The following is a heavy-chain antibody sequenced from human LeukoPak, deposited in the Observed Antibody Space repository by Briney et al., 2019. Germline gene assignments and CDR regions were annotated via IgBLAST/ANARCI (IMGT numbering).Heavy chain of an antibody. CDR1: GFTFSSYS. CDR3: ARLYYGRSIQRPDY. D-gene: IGHD3-22*01. CDR2: ISSSSSYI. Sequence: TGGSVRLSYSASGFTFSSYSMNWLRQAPGRGLEWVSSISSSSSYIYYADSVKGRFTISRDNAKNSLYLQMNSLRAEDTAVYYCARLYYGRSIQRPDYCGQGTLVTVSS. V-gene: IGHV3-21*01. J-gene: IGHJ4*02.